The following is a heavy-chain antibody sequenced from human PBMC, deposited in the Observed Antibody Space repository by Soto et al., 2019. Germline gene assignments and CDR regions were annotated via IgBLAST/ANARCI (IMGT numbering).Heavy chain of an antibody. CDR3: ARRDRSGFSYWLDT. J-gene: IGHJ5*02. CDR2: ISDSGST. V-gene: IGHV4-31*03. Sequence: QVRLQESGPGLVKPSQTLSLTCTVSGGSISDGYYWSWIRQHPGKGLEWIGSISDSGSTSYNPSLKSRLTISVDTSKNQFSLNLRSVTAADTAVYYCARRDRSGFSYWLDTWGQGTLVTVSS. CDR1: GGSISDGYY. D-gene: IGHD3-22*01.